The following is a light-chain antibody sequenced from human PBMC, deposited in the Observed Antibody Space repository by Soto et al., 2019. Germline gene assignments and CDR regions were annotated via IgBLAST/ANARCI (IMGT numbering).Light chain of an antibody. Sequence: QSALTQPASVSVSPGQSITISCTGTSTDVGAYDYVSWFQHHPGKAPKLMIYEVTNRPSGVSNRFSGSKSGNTASLTISGLQAEDEADYYCSSFTSRNTGVFGGGTKLTVL. CDR1: STDVGAYDY. J-gene: IGLJ3*02. CDR3: SSFTSRNTGV. V-gene: IGLV2-14*01. CDR2: EVT.